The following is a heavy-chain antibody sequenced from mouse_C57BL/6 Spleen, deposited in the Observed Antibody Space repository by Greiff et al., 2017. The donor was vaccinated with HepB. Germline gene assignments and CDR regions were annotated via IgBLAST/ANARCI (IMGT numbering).Heavy chain of an antibody. CDR3: ARGGGTRGSDWYFDV. D-gene: IGHD3-3*01. Sequence: EVQLQQSGPELVKPGASVKISCKASGYSFTDYNMNWVKQSNGKSLEWIGVINPNYGTTSYNQKFKGKATLTVDQSSSTAYMQLNSLTSEDSAVYDWARGGGTRGSDWYFDVWGTGTTVTVSS. CDR1: GYSFTDYN. V-gene: IGHV1-39*01. J-gene: IGHJ1*03. CDR2: INPNYGTT.